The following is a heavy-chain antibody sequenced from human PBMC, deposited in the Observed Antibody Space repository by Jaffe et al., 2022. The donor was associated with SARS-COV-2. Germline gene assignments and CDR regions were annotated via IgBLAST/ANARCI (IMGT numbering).Heavy chain of an antibody. D-gene: IGHD3-22*01. CDR2: IYYSGST. Sequence: QLQLQESGPGLVKPSETLSLTCTVSGGSISSSSYYWGWIRQPPGKGLEWIGSIYYSGSTYYNPSLKSRVTISVDTSKNQFSLKLSSVTAADTAVYYCARHAAPYYYDSPFDYWGQGTLVTVSS. J-gene: IGHJ4*02. CDR1: GGSISSSSYY. CDR3: ARHAAPYYYDSPFDY. V-gene: IGHV4-39*01.